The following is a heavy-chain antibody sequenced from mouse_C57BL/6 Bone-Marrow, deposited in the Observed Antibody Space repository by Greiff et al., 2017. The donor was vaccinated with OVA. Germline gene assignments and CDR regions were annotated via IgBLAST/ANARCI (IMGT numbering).Heavy chain of an antibody. D-gene: IGHD1-1*01. V-gene: IGHV1-69*01. CDR3: AREVVAFHWYFDV. J-gene: IGHJ1*03. Sequence: QVQLKQPGAELVMPGASVKLSCKASGYTFTSYWMHWVKQRPGQGLEWIGEIDPSDSYTNYNQKFKGKSTLTVDKSSSTAYMQLSSLTSEDSAVYYCAREVVAFHWYFDVWGTGTTVTVSS. CDR2: IDPSDSYT. CDR1: GYTFTSYW.